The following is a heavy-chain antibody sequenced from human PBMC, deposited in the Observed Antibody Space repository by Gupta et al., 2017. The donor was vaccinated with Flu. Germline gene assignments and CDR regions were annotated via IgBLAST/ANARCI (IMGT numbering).Heavy chain of an antibody. J-gene: IGHJ3*02. Sequence: QVQLQQWGAGLLKPSETLSLTCAVYGGSFSGYYWSWIRQPPGKGLEWIGEINHSGSTNYNPSLKSRVTISVDTSKNQFSLKLSSVTAADTAVYYCARGRIAARSRAKFDIWGQGTMVTVSS. CDR3: ARGRIAARSRAKFDI. V-gene: IGHV4-34*01. CDR2: INHSGST. D-gene: IGHD6-6*01. CDR1: GGSFSGYY.